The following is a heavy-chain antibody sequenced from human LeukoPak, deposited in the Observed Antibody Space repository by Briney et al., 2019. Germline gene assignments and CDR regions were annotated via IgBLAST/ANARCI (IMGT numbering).Heavy chain of an antibody. Sequence: ASVKVSCKASGYTFTGYYMHWVRQAPGQGLEWMGWINPNSGGTNYAQKFQGRVTMTRDTSISTAYMELSRLRSDDTAAYYCARDLSYCSSTSCLIPWGQGTLVTVSS. CDR1: GYTFTGYY. V-gene: IGHV1-2*02. CDR2: INPNSGGT. J-gene: IGHJ5*02. CDR3: ARDLSYCSSTSCLIP. D-gene: IGHD2-2*01.